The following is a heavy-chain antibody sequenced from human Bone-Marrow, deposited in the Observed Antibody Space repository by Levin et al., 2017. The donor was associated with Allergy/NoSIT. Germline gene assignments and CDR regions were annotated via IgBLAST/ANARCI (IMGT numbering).Heavy chain of an antibody. V-gene: IGHV1-18*01. CDR1: GYTFTSYG. Sequence: GESLKISCKASGYTFTSYGISWVRQAPGQGLEWMGWISAYNGNTNYAQKLQGRVTMTTDTSTSTAYMELRSLRSDDTAVYYCARESSSWDNLDYWGQGTLVTVSS. CDR3: ARESSSWDNLDY. D-gene: IGHD6-13*01. J-gene: IGHJ4*02. CDR2: ISAYNGNT.